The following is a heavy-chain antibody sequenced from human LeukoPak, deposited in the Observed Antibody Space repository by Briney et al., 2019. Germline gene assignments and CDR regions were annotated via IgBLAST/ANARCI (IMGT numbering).Heavy chain of an antibody. CDR1: GYTLIGYY. Sequence: GASVKVSCKASGYTLIGYYMHWVRQAPGQGLEWMGWINPNSGGTNYAQKFQGRVTMTRDTSISTAYMELSRLRSDDTAVYYCAREGSAAGMYNWFDPWGQGTLVTVSS. D-gene: IGHD6-13*01. CDR2: INPNSGGT. J-gene: IGHJ5*02. CDR3: AREGSAAGMYNWFDP. V-gene: IGHV1-2*02.